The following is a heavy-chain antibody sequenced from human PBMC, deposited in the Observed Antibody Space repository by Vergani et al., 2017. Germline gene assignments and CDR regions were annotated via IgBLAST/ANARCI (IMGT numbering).Heavy chain of an antibody. D-gene: IGHD3-3*01. CDR2: IYYSGST. CDR1: GGSISSGGYY. CDR3: ARGGGRLEWLSYNWFDP. Sequence: QVQLQESGPGLVKPSQTLSLTCTVSGGSISSGGYYWSWIRQHPGKGLEWIGYIYYSGSTYYNPSLKSGVTISVDTSKNQFSLKLSSVTAAVTAVYYCARGGGRLEWLSYNWFDPWGQGTLVTVSS. J-gene: IGHJ5*02. V-gene: IGHV4-31*03.